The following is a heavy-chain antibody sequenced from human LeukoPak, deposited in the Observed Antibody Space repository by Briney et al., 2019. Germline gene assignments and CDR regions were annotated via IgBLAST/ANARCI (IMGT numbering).Heavy chain of an antibody. CDR1: GGSITNFY. D-gene: IGHD1-26*01. V-gene: IGHV4-59*08. J-gene: IGHJ5*02. CDR2: IYYTGST. Sequence: PSETLSLTWSVSGGSITNFYWSWIRPPPGNGLEWIGYIYYTGSTTYSPSYKSRVTISVDTSRNQVSLKLTSVTAADTAVYYCARHVAVGETAWGQGTLVTVFS. CDR3: ARHVAVGETA.